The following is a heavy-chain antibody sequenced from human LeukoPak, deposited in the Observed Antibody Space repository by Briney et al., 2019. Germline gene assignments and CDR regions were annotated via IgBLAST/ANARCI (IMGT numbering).Heavy chain of an antibody. CDR1: GFTFSSYR. Sequence: PGGSLRLSCAASGFTFSSYRMNWVRQAPGKGLEWVSSISSSSSYIYYADSVKGRFTISRDNAKNSLYLQMNSLRAEDTADYYCVRNDGDNAFDIWGQGTMVIVSS. V-gene: IGHV3-21*01. D-gene: IGHD4-17*01. J-gene: IGHJ3*02. CDR3: VRNDGDNAFDI. CDR2: ISSSSSYI.